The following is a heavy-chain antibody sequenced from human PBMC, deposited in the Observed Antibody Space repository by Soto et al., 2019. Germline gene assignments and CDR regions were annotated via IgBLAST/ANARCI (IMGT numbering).Heavy chain of an antibody. CDR1: GYSFTSYG. CDR3: ARGSYDYGDYDPSVENFDH. V-gene: IGHV1-18*04. Sequence: ASVKVSCKTSGYSFTSYGISWVRQAPGQGLEWMGWLSGYNGNTNYAQRLQGRVTLTTDTSATTAYMELRSLRSDDTAVYYCARGSYDYGDYDPSVENFDHWGQGILVTVSS. CDR2: LSGYNGNT. D-gene: IGHD4-17*01. J-gene: IGHJ4*02.